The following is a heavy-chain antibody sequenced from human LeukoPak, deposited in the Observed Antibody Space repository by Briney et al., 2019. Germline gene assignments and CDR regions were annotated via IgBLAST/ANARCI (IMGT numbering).Heavy chain of an antibody. V-gene: IGHV4-34*01. CDR2: INHSGST. CDR3: ARGGRYYDFWSGYPAAIDY. Sequence: PSETLSLTCAVYGGSFSGYYWSWIRQPPGKGLEWIEEINHSGSTNYNPSLKSRVTISVDTSKNQFSLKLSSVTAADTAVYYCARGGRYYDFWSGYPAAIDYWGQGTLVTVSS. J-gene: IGHJ4*02. D-gene: IGHD3-3*01. CDR1: GGSFSGYY.